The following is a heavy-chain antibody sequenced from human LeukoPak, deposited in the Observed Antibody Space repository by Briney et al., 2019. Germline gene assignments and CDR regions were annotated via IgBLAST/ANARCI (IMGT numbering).Heavy chain of an antibody. D-gene: IGHD2-2*01. CDR3: ARDPPEIVVVPAARDAY. J-gene: IGHJ4*02. CDR2: INPNSCGT. CDR1: GYTFTGYY. Sequence: ASVKVSYKASGYTFTGYYMHWVRQAPGQGLEWMGWINPNSCGTNYAQKFQGRVTMTRDTSISTAYMELSRLRSDDTAVYDCARDPPEIVVVPAARDAYWGQGTLVTVSS. V-gene: IGHV1-2*02.